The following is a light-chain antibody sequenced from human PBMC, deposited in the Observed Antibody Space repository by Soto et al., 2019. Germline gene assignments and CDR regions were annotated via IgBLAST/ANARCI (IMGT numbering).Light chain of an antibody. Sequence: DIQMTQSPSTYSASVGHRVTITCXASQSISSWLAWYQQKPGKAPKLLIYDASSLESGVPSRFSGSGSGTEFTLTISSLQPDDFATYYCQQYNSYSWTFGQGTKVDIK. CDR3: QQYNSYSWT. CDR2: DAS. CDR1: QSISSW. J-gene: IGKJ1*01. V-gene: IGKV1-5*01.